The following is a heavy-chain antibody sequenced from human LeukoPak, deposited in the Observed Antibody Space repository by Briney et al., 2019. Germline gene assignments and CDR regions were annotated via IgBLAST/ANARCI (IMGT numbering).Heavy chain of an antibody. Sequence: SETLSLTCTVSGGSINSYYWSWIRQPPGKGLDWIGYISYTGGETNYNPSLKSRLTISVDTSKIQFSLMLTSVTAADTAVYYCARQPGGTAAFDIWAQGTMVTVSS. CDR1: GGSINSYY. D-gene: IGHD1-14*01. CDR3: ARQPGGTAAFDI. J-gene: IGHJ3*02. CDR2: ISYTGGET. V-gene: IGHV4-59*08.